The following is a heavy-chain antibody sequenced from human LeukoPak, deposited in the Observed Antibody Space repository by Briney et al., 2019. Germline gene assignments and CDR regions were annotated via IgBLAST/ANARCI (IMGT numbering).Heavy chain of an antibody. CDR1: GFTFSTDD. CDR2: IGHAGDT. D-gene: IGHD6-13*01. J-gene: IGHJ6*03. V-gene: IGHV3-13*01. CDR3: ARIGTSSSWYNYYMDV. Sequence: GGSLRLSCAASGFTFSTDDMHWVRQVTGQGLEWVSAIGHAGDTYYSGSVKGRFTISRENAKNSLYLQMNSLRAEDTAVYYCARIGTSSSWYNYYMDVWGKGTTVTVSS.